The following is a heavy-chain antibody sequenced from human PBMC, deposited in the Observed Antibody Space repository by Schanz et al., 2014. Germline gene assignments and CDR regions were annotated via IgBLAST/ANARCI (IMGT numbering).Heavy chain of an antibody. CDR3: AKNQYEDVDVNSYYIDF. Sequence: VELVESGGGLVQPGGSLRLSCAASGFTFSSYALHWVRQAPGKGLEWVAFVPFDGSQKFYADSVKGRFTISRDNSKNTVYLQMNSQRPEVKAIYYCAKNQYEDVDVNSYYIDFWGQGTLVTVSS. CDR1: GFTFSSYA. D-gene: IGHD2-8*01. J-gene: IGHJ4*02. CDR2: VPFDGSQK. V-gene: IGHV3-30*04.